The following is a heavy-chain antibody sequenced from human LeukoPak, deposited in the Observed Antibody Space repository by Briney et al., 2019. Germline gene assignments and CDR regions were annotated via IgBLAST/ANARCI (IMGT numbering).Heavy chain of an antibody. CDR2: ISGSGGRP. CDR1: GLTFSSCA. V-gene: IGHV3-23*01. D-gene: IGHD2-2*01. Sequence: PGGSLRLSCAASGLTFSSCAMSWVRQAPGKGLEWVSAISGSGGRPYYADSVKGRFTISRDNSKNTLYLQMNSLRAEDTAVYYCARHPEPGYCSSTSCHESYFDYWGQGTLVTVSS. CDR3: ARHPEPGYCSSTSCHESYFDY. J-gene: IGHJ4*02.